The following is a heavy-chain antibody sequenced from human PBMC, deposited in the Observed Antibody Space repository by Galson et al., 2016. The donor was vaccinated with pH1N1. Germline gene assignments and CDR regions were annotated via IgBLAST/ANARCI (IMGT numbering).Heavy chain of an antibody. D-gene: IGHD3-3*01. J-gene: IGHJ5*02. Sequence: SLRLSCAAPGFSVSDYALTWVRQTPGRGLEWVSAISSNGYNTFYEDSVKGRFAISRDTAKNAVYLEMKSLRPEDSALYFCARKVILGWLLYQSYFDLWGHGTLVTVSS. CDR1: GFSVSDYA. V-gene: IGHV3-23*01. CDR3: ARKVILGWLLYQSYFDL. CDR2: ISSNGYNT.